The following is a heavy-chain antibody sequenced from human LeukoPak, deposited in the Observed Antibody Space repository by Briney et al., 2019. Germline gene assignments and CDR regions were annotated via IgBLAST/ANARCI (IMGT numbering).Heavy chain of an antibody. CDR1: GFIFSSGW. Sequence: GGSLRLSCAASGFIFSSGWMNWVRQAPGKGLEWVANIKQDGSEKYYVASVKGRFTISRDNAKNSLYLQMSSLRADDTAVYYCARGLRWPDFGGQGTLVTVSS. CDR2: IKQDGSEK. V-gene: IGHV3-7*03. J-gene: IGHJ4*02. D-gene: IGHD4-23*01. CDR3: ARGLRWPDF.